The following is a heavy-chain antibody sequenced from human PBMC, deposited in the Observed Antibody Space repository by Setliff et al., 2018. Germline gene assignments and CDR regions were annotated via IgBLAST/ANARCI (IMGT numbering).Heavy chain of an antibody. V-gene: IGHV4-59*08. Sequence: SETLSLTCAVYGGSFSGYHWSWIRQPPGKGLEWIGYIYYSGSTNYNPSLKSRVTISLDTSKNQFSLKLSSVTAADTAVYYCARGSYYDSSGYSPDFFDYWGQGTLVTVSS. CDR2: IYYSGST. J-gene: IGHJ4*02. CDR3: ARGSYYDSSGYSPDFFDY. D-gene: IGHD3-22*01. CDR1: GGSFSGYH.